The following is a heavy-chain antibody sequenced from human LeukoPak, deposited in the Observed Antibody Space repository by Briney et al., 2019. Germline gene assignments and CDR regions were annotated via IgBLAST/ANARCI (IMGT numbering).Heavy chain of an antibody. D-gene: IGHD6-13*01. J-gene: IGHJ4*02. CDR1: GFTFNNYA. CDR2: ISGSGPTT. Sequence: GGSLRLSCAASGFTFNNYAMSWVRQAPGKGLEWVSVISGSGPTTYYADSVKGRFTISRDNAKNSLYLQMNSLRAEDTAVYYCARGKRAGIAAAGTNDYWGQGTLVTVSS. V-gene: IGHV3-23*01. CDR3: ARGKRAGIAAAGTNDY.